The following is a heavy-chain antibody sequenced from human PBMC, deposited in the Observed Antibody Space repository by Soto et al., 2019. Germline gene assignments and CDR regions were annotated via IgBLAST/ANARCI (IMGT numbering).Heavy chain of an antibody. D-gene: IGHD6-13*01. CDR2: INPNSGGT. CDR1: GYTFTGYY. CDR3: ARDGIAAAGTYYGMDV. Sequence: QVQLVQSGAEGKKPGASVKVSCKASGYTFTGYYMHWVRQAPGQGLEWMGWINPNSGGTNYAQKFQGWVTMTRDTSISTAYMELSRLRSDDTAVYYCARDGIAAAGTYYGMDVWGQGTTVTVSS. V-gene: IGHV1-2*04. J-gene: IGHJ6*02.